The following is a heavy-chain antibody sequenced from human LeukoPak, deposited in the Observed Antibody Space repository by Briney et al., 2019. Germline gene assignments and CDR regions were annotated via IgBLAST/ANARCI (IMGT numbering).Heavy chain of an antibody. CDR1: GYSFSSFW. Sequence: GESLKISCKGSGYSFSSFWIGWVRQMPGKGLEWMGIIYPGDSNIIYSPSSQGQVTISADKSISTAYLQWSSLKASDTAMYYCARHLREGGSYRYYYYMDVWGKGTTVTISS. V-gene: IGHV5-51*01. CDR3: ARHLREGGSYRYYYYMDV. D-gene: IGHD1-26*01. J-gene: IGHJ6*03. CDR2: IYPGDSNI.